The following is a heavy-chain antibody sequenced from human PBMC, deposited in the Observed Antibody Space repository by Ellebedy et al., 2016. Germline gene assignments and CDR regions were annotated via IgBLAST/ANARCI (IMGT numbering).Heavy chain of an antibody. J-gene: IGHJ6*02. CDR2: IYYSGST. CDR3: ARAHYYGSGSYYGYYYGMDV. Sequence: SETLSLTXTVSGGSISSYYWSWIRQPPGKGLEWIGYIYYSGSTNYNPSLKSRVTISVDTSKNQFSLKLSSVTAADTAVYYCARAHYYGSGSYYGYYYGMDVWGQGTTVTVSS. V-gene: IGHV4-59*01. D-gene: IGHD3-10*01. CDR1: GGSISSYY.